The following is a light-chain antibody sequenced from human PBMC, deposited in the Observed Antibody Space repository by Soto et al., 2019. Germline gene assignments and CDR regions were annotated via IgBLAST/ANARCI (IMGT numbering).Light chain of an antibody. CDR1: ESINTW. J-gene: IGKJ1*01. Sequence: IQMTQSPSTLSASVGARVTITCRASESINTWLAWYQQKPVKAPKLLIYDAYSLQSGVPSRFSGSGSGTEFTLPISSRQLDDSATYYCQQYNSYLTFGPGTKVYIK. V-gene: IGKV1-5*01. CDR3: QQYNSYLT. CDR2: DAY.